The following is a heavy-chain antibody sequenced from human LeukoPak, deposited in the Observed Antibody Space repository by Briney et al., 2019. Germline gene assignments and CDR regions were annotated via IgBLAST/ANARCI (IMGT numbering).Heavy chain of an antibody. Sequence: GGSLRLSCAGSGLTFSTYSMNWVRQAPGKGLEWVSYISSSSSTIYYADSVKGRFTISRDNAKNSLYLQMNSLRAEDTAVYYCAGDWVRLRPHAFDIWGQGTMVTVSS. V-gene: IGHV3-48*01. D-gene: IGHD5-12*01. CDR2: ISSSSSTI. CDR1: GLTFSTYS. J-gene: IGHJ3*02. CDR3: AGDWVRLRPHAFDI.